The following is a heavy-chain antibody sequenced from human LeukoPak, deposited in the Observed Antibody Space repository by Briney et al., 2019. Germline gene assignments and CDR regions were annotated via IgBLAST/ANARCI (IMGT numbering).Heavy chain of an antibody. CDR1: GFTFSSYS. V-gene: IGHV3-48*02. CDR2: VSSSSSTI. CDR3: ARGLMATVTTADY. Sequence: GGSLRFSCAASGFTFSSYSMNWVRQAPGKGLEWVSYVSSSSSTIYYADSVKGRFTISRDNAKNSLYLQMNSLRDEDTAVYYCARGLMATVTTADYWGQGTLVTVSS. D-gene: IGHD4-17*01. J-gene: IGHJ4*02.